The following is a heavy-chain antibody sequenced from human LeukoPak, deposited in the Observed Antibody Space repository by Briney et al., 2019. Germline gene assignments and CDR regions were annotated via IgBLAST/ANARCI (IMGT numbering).Heavy chain of an antibody. D-gene: IGHD3-3*01. V-gene: IGHV3-30*18. J-gene: IGHJ6*02. CDR2: ISYDGSNK. CDR1: GFTFSDYY. CDR3: AKGQIFGVYYYYGMDV. Sequence: GGSLRLSCAASGFTFSDYYMSWIRQAPGKGLEWVAVISYDGSNKYYADSVKGRFTISRDNSKNTLYLQMNSLRAEDTAVYYCAKGQIFGVYYYYGMDVWGQGTTVTVSS.